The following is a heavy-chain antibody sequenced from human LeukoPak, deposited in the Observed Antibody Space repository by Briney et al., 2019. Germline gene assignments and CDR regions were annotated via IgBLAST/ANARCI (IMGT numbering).Heavy chain of an antibody. CDR3: AREVGLDY. Sequence: GGSLRLSCAASGFTFSSYSMNWVRQAPGKGLEWVSYISSSGRTMYYADSVKGRFTISRDNAKNSLYLQMNSLRAEDTAVYYCAREVGLDYWGQGTLVTVSS. D-gene: IGHD2-2*01. CDR2: ISSSGRTM. J-gene: IGHJ4*02. CDR1: GFTFSSYS. V-gene: IGHV3-48*04.